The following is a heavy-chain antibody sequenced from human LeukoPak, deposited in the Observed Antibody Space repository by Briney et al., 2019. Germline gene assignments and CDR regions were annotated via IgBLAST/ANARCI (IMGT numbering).Heavy chain of an antibody. CDR2: IYPGDPDT. V-gene: IGHV5-51*01. CDR3: ASPSPDDYGDYDLGY. J-gene: IGHJ4*02. CDR1: GYSFTSYW. Sequence: GESLKISCKGSGYSFTSYWIGWVRQMPGKGLEWMGIIYPGDPDTRYSPSFQGQVTISADKSISTAYLQWSSLKASDTAMYYCASPSPDDYGDYDLGYWGQGTLVTVSS. D-gene: IGHD4-17*01.